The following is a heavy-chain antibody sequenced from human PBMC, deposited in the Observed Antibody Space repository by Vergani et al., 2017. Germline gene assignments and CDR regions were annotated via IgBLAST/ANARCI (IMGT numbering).Heavy chain of an antibody. D-gene: IGHD4-23*01. Sequence: EVQLVQSGAAVKTPGESLKISCKGSGYSFPSYWIGWVRQMPGKGLEWMGIIYPDDSDTRYSPSFQGQVTISADKSISTAYLQWSSLKASDTAMYYCARSTTVVTPATYDFWGQGTLVTVSS. V-gene: IGHV5-51*01. J-gene: IGHJ4*02. CDR1: GYSFPSYW. CDR3: ARSTTVVTPATYDF. CDR2: IYPDDSDT.